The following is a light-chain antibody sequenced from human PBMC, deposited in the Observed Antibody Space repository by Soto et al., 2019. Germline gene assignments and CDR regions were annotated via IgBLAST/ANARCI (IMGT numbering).Light chain of an antibody. CDR3: SSYTSSDTVV. V-gene: IGLV2-14*01. J-gene: IGLJ2*01. CDR1: SSDVGGYNY. CDR2: DVS. Sequence: QSDLTQPASVSGSPGQSITISCTGTSSDVGGYNYVSWYQQHPGKAPKLMIYDVSNRPSGISNRFSGSKSVNTASLTISGLQAEDEADYYCSSYTSSDTVVFGGGTKLTVL.